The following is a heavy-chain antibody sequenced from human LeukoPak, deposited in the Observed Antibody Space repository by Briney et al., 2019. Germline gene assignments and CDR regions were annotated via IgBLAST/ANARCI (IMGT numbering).Heavy chain of an antibody. Sequence: SETLCLTCTVSGGSISSSSYYWGWIRQPPGKGLEWIGSIYYSGSTYYNPSLKSRVTISVDTSKNQFSLKLSSVTAADTAVYYCARHALLTYYDSSGYYYDPPFYYWGQGTLVTVSS. D-gene: IGHD3-22*01. V-gene: IGHV4-39*01. CDR1: GGSISSSSYY. CDR2: IYYSGST. J-gene: IGHJ4*02. CDR3: ARHALLTYYDSSGYYYDPPFYY.